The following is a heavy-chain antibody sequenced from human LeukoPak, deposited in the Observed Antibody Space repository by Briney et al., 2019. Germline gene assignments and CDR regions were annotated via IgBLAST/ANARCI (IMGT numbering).Heavy chain of an antibody. CDR1: GFTVSSNY. V-gene: IGHV3-48*01. CDR3: ARAKRNGFDI. CDR2: IIRSSSTI. J-gene: IGHJ3*02. Sequence: GGPLRLSCAASGFTVSSNYMSWVRQAPGKGLEWVSYIIRSSSTIYYADSVKGRFTISRDNAKNSLYLQMNSLRAEDTAVYYCARAKRNGFDIWGQGTMVTVSS.